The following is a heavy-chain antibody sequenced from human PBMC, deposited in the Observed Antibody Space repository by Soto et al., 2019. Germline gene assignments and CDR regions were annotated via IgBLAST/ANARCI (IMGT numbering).Heavy chain of an antibody. CDR2: ISSSSSTI. Sequence: GSLRLSCAASGFTFSSYSMNWVRQAPGKGLEWVSYISSSSSTIYYADSVKGRFTISRDNAKNSLYLQMNSLRDEDTAVYYCARYCSGGSCYSGTNWFDPWGQGTLVTVSS. CDR3: ARYCSGGSCYSGTNWFDP. V-gene: IGHV3-48*02. CDR1: GFTFSSYS. D-gene: IGHD2-15*01. J-gene: IGHJ5*02.